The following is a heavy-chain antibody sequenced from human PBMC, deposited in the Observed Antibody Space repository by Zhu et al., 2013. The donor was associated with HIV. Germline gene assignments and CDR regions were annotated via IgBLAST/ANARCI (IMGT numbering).Heavy chain of an antibody. V-gene: IGHV1-2*02. CDR1: GYTFSSYY. Sequence: QVQLVQSGAEVRKPGASVKVSCKAAGYTFSSYYIHWVRQAPGQGLEWMGWFNPKNFDTRYAEMFNDRVTLTGDTSLTTAYLDLTRLTSDDTATYFCVRDVVSNGWYSLRYYHYGMDVWGQGTTVTVSS. CDR3: VRDVVSNGWYSLRYYHYGMDV. J-gene: IGHJ6*02. CDR2: FNPKNFDT. D-gene: IGHD6-19*01.